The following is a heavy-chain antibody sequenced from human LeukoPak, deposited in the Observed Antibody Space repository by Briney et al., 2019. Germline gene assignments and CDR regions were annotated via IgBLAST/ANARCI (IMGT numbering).Heavy chain of an antibody. J-gene: IGHJ4*02. CDR1: GYTFTDYY. CDR3: ARANFLYCSSSTCLFDY. V-gene: IGHV1-2*02. D-gene: IGHD2-2*01. Sequence: ASVTVSFKASGYTFTDYYMHWVRQAPGQGFEWMGWINPNDGDTNYAQKFQGRVTMTRDTSISTAHMEVSRLRSDDTAVYYCARANFLYCSSSTCLFDYWGQGTPVTVSS. CDR2: INPNDGDT.